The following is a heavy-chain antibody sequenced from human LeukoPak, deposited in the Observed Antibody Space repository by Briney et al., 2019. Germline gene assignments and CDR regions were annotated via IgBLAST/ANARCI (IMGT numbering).Heavy chain of an antibody. CDR3: TRRLDD. Sequence: EGSLRLSCATSGFTFSNAWMNWVRQAPGKGLEWVANIKHDESEKNYLDSVKGRFTISRDNAQNSLYLQMNGLRVEDTAVYYCTRRLDDWGQGTLVTVST. CDR1: GFTFSNAW. D-gene: IGHD3-16*01. J-gene: IGHJ4*02. CDR2: IKHDESEK. V-gene: IGHV3-7*01.